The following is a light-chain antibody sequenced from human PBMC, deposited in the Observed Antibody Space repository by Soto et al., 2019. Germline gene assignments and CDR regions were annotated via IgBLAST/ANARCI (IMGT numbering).Light chain of an antibody. CDR1: SSDVGTHNF. CDR2: DVS. CDR3: SSFTTTNTYV. Sequence: QSVLTQPASVSGSPGQSIAMSCTGTSSDVGTHNFVSWYQQHPGKAPKLIIYDVSNRPSGVSDRFFGSKSGNTASLTISGLQAEDEADYYCSSFTTTNTYVFGTGNKVTVL. V-gene: IGLV2-14*03. J-gene: IGLJ1*01.